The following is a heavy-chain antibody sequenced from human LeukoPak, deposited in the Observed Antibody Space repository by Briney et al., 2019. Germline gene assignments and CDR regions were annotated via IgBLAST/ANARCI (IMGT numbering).Heavy chain of an antibody. D-gene: IGHD1-26*01. CDR1: GFTFDDYD. V-gene: IGHV3-9*01. J-gene: IGHJ4*02. CDR2: ISWNSGSI. CDR3: AKDLVGATID. Sequence: GGSLRLSCAASGFTFDDYDLHWVRQAPGKGLEWVSGISWNSGSIGYADSVKGRFTISRDNAKNSLYLQMNSLRAEDTALYYCAKDLVGATIDWGLGTLVTVSS.